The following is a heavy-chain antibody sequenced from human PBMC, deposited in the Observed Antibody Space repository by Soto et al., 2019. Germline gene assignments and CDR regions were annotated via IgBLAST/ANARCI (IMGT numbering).Heavy chain of an antibody. D-gene: IGHD3-22*01. CDR3: ARVAWDYYDSSGYFDY. J-gene: IGHJ4*02. V-gene: IGHV4-59*01. CDR2: IYYSGST. Sequence: SETLSLTCTVSGGSISSYYWSWIRQPPGKGLEWIGYIYYSGSTNYNPSLKSRVTISVDTSENQFSLKLSSVTAADTAVYYCARVAWDYYDSSGYFDYWGQGTLVTVSS. CDR1: GGSISSYY.